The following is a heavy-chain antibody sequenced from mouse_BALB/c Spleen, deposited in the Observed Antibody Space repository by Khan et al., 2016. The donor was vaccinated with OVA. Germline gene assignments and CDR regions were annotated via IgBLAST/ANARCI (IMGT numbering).Heavy chain of an antibody. CDR3: ARLGPGFAY. CDR1: GYSITSDYA. CDR2: IGYSGST. J-gene: IGHJ3*01. V-gene: IGHV3-2*02. Sequence: EVQLQESGPGLVKPSQSLSLTCTVTGYSITSDYAWNWIRQFPGNKLEWMGYIGYSGSTSYNPSLKSRISITRDTSKHQLFLQLNSVTTEDTATCYWARLGPGFAYWGQGTLVTVSA. D-gene: IGHD4-1*01.